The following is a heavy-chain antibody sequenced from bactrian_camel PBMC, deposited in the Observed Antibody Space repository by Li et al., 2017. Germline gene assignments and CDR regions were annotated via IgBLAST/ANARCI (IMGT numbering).Heavy chain of an antibody. J-gene: IGHJ4*01. V-gene: IGHV3S55*01. Sequence: VQLVESGGDSVQAGGSLRLSCTVSGLIISDYAMAWFRQAPGKEREFAAGIDTDGRTMYTSAVKGRFTISKDNAANHLYLQMNDLQPDDTAKYYCAAHCLRGLALACTFAYWGQGTQVTVS. CDR1: GLIISDYA. CDR3: AAHCLRGLALACTFAY. D-gene: IGHD1*01. CDR2: IDTDGRT.